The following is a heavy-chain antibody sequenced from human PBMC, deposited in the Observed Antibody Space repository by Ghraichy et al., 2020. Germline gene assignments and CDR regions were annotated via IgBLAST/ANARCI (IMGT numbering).Heavy chain of an antibody. CDR2: IYYSGST. CDR3: ARETRFGGVIVYFDY. D-gene: IGHD3-16*02. Sequence: SETLSLTCTVSGGSISSYYWSWIRQPPGKGLEWIGYIYYSGSTNYNPSLKSRVTISVDTSKNQFSLKLSSVTAADTAVYYCARETRFGGVIVYFDYWGQGTLVTVSS. J-gene: IGHJ4*02. CDR1: GGSISSYY. V-gene: IGHV4-59*01.